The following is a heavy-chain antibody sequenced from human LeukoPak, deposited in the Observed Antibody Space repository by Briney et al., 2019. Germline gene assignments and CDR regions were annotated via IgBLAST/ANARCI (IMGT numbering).Heavy chain of an antibody. D-gene: IGHD5-24*01. CDR3: ARSGKMATITWGVLDY. Sequence: GGSLSLFCAASGFTFSSYEMNGVRQAPGKGVEWVSYISSSGSTIYYADSVKGRFTISRDNAKNSLYLQMNSLRAEDTAVYYCARSGKMATITWGVLDYWGQGTLVTVSS. V-gene: IGHV3-48*03. J-gene: IGHJ4*02. CDR2: ISSSGSTI. CDR1: GFTFSSYE.